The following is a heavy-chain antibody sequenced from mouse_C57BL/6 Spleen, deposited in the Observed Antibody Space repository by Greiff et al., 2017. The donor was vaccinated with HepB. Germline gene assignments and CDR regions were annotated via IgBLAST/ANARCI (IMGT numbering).Heavy chain of an antibody. CDR2: INYDGSST. Sequence: EVHLVESEGGLVQPGSSMKLSCTASGFTFSDYYMAWVRQVPEKGLEWVANINYDGSSTYYLDSLKSRFIISRDNAKNILYLQMSSLKSEDTATYYCARVGGHYYGSSFDYWGQGTTLTVSS. CDR1: GFTFSDYY. D-gene: IGHD1-1*01. V-gene: IGHV5-16*01. CDR3: ARVGGHYYGSSFDY. J-gene: IGHJ2*01.